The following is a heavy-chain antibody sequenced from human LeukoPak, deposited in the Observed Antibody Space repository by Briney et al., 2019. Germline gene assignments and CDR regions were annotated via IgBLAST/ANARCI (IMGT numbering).Heavy chain of an antibody. CDR1: GFTVSSNY. CDR3: AIRGENDSTGSRTDY. D-gene: IGHD3-22*01. CDR2: IYSGGST. J-gene: IGHJ4*02. V-gene: IGHV3-53*01. Sequence: PGGSLRLSCAASGFTVSSNYMSWVRQAPGRGLEWVSVIYSGGSTYYADSVKGRFTISRDNSKHTLYLQMNSLRAEDTAVYYSAIRGENDSTGSRTDYWGQGTLVTVSS.